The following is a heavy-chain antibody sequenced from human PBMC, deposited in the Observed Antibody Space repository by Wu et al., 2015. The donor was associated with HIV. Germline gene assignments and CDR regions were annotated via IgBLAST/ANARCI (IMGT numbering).Heavy chain of an antibody. CDR2: INPNSGGT. V-gene: IGHV1-2*02. Sequence: QVQLVQSGAEVKKPGASMRVSCQASGYSFTASYLHWVRQAPGKGFEWMGWINPNSGGTNYAQKFQGRVTMTRDTSISTVYMDLSRLRSDDAAVYYCARVVSHSSGWYDYFDNWGRGTLVTVSS. D-gene: IGHD6-19*01. J-gene: IGHJ4*02. CDR1: GYSFTASY. CDR3: ARVVSHSSGWYDYFDN.